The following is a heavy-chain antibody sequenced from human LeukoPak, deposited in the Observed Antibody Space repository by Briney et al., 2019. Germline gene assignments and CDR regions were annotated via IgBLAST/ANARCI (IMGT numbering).Heavy chain of an antibody. V-gene: IGHV3-53*01. CDR3: AKDDGYCSSTSCFLAFDY. D-gene: IGHD2-2*01. Sequence: GGSLRLSCAASGFTVSSNYMSWVRQAPGKGLEWVSVIYSGGSTYYADSVKGRFTISRDNSKNTLYLQMNSLRAEDTAVYYCAKDDGYCSSTSCFLAFDYWGQGTLVTVSS. J-gene: IGHJ4*02. CDR1: GFTVSSNY. CDR2: IYSGGST.